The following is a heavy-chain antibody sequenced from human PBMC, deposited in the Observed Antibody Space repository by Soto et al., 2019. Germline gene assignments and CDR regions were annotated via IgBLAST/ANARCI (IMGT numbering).Heavy chain of an antibody. Sequence: QVQLQESGPGLVKPSQTLSLTCTVSGGSISSGGYYWSWIRHHPGKGLEWIGYIYYSGSTYYNPSLKSRGTISVDTSNNQFSLKLSSVTAADTAVYYCARDRVGYYDSCGYSYYYYYGMDVWGQGTTVTVSS. D-gene: IGHD3-22*01. CDR1: GGSISSGGYY. V-gene: IGHV4-31*03. CDR2: IYYSGST. J-gene: IGHJ6*02. CDR3: ARDRVGYYDSCGYSYYYYYGMDV.